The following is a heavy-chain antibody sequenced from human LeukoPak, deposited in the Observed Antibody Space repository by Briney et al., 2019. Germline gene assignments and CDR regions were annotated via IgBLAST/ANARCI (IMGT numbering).Heavy chain of an antibody. CDR3: ASVYGVGDAFDI. D-gene: IGHD1-14*01. CDR2: ISYDGSNK. Sequence: GGSLRLSCAASGFTFSSYAMSWVRQAPGKGLEWVAVISYDGSNKYYADSVKGRFTISRDNSKNTLYLQMNSLRAEDTAVYYCASVYGVGDAFDIWGQGTMVTVSS. J-gene: IGHJ3*02. V-gene: IGHV3-30-3*01. CDR1: GFTFSSYA.